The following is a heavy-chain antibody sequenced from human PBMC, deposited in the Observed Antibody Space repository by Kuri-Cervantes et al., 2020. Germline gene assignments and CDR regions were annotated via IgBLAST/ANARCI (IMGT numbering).Heavy chain of an antibody. CDR3: ARDMIAVAGIDY. D-gene: IGHD6-19*01. J-gene: IGHJ4*02. CDR1: GGSISSYY. V-gene: IGHV4-59*01. CDR2: IYYSGST. Sequence: SETLSLTCTVSGGSISSYYWSWIRQPPGKGLEWIGYIYYSGSTNYNPSLKSRVTISVDTSKNQFSLKLSSVTAADTAVYYCARDMIAVAGIDYWGQGTLVTVSS.